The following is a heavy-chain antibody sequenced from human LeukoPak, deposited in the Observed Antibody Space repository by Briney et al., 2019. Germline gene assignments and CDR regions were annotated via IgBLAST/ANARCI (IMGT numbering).Heavy chain of an antibody. J-gene: IGHJ4*02. Sequence: PSETLSLTCAVYGGSFSGYYWSWIRQPPGKGLEWIGEINHSGSTNYNPSLKSRVTISVDTSKNQFSLKLSSVTAADTAVYYCARGHLGYCSSTSCYTFSYWGPGTLVTVSS. D-gene: IGHD2-2*02. V-gene: IGHV4-34*01. CDR1: GGSFSGYY. CDR3: ARGHLGYCSSTSCYTFSY. CDR2: INHSGST.